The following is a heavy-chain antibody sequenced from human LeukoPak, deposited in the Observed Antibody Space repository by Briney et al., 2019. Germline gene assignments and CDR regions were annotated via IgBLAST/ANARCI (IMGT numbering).Heavy chain of an antibody. CDR1: GFTFGDYA. J-gene: IGHJ4*02. D-gene: IGHD4-17*01. CDR2: ISWNSGSI. Sequence: GGSLRLSCTASGFTFGDYAMIWFRLAPGKGLEWVSGISWNSGSIGYADSVKGRFTIFRDNAKNSLYLQMNSLRAEDTALYYCAKADRVTTTHFDYWGQGTLVTVSS. CDR3: AKADRVTTTHFDY. V-gene: IGHV3-9*01.